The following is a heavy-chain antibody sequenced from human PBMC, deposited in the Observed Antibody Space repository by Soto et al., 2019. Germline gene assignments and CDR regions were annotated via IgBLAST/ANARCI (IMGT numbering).Heavy chain of an antibody. D-gene: IGHD5-12*01. J-gene: IGHJ4*02. CDR2: ISGTSSYT. Sequence: GGSLRLSCSASGFTFSASYMSWVRQAPGKGLEWISYISGTSSYTTYADSVKGRFTISRDNAKNSLYLQMDSLRVEDTAVYYCARDGTSTNANYWGQGTLVTVSS. CDR3: ARDGTSTNANY. CDR1: GFTFSASY. V-gene: IGHV3-11*06.